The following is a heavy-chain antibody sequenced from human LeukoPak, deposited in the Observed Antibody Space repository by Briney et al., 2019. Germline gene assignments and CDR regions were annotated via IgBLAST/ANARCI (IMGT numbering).Heavy chain of an antibody. V-gene: IGHV3-30*18. J-gene: IGHJ6*02. CDR3: AKDQGLEPHQKYYYGMDV. Sequence: PGGSLRLPCAASGFTFSSYGMHWVRQAPGKGLEWVAVISYDGSNKYYADSVKGRFTISRDNSKNTLYLQMNSLRAEDTAVYYCAKDQGLEPHQKYYYGMDVWGQGTTVTVSS. D-gene: IGHD1-1*01. CDR1: GFTFSSYG. CDR2: ISYDGSNK.